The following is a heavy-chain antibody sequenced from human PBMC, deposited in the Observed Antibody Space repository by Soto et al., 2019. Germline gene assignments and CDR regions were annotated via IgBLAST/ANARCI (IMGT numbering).Heavy chain of an antibody. CDR1: GGSISEKY. Sequence: SETLSLTCIVSGGSISEKYWNWVRQPPGKGLEWIGLIFANGHTDYNPSLKSRVTMSVDASKNQFSLRLASMTAADTAVYYCVASLAASGLNWLDPWGRGTLVTVSS. J-gene: IGHJ5*02. D-gene: IGHD6-13*01. CDR3: VASLAASGLNWLDP. V-gene: IGHV4-4*07. CDR2: IFANGHT.